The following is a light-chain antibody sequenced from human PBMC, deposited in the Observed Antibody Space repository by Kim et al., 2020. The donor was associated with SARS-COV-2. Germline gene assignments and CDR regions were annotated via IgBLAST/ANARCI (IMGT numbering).Light chain of an antibody. V-gene: IGKV3-11*01. CDR3: QQRSDWPIT. CDR1: QSVSSN. CDR2: DAS. J-gene: IGKJ5*01. Sequence: EIVLTQSPATLSLSPGERATLSCRASQSVSSNLAWYQQKPGQAPRLLIYDASNRAPGIPARFSGSGSGTDFSLTISSLEFEDSAVYYCQQRSDWPITFGQGTRLGIK.